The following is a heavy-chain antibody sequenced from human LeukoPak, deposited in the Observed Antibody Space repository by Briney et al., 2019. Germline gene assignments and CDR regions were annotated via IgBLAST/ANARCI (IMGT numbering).Heavy chain of an antibody. CDR3: ARGGSLHSYGLYFYYYYMDV. CDR1: GVSFSGYY. Sequence: KPSETLSLTCAVYGVSFSGYYWSWIRQPPGKGLEWIGEINHSGSTNYNPSLKSRVTISVDTSKNQFSLKLTSVTAADTAVYYCARGGSLHSYGLYFYYYYMDVWDKGTTVTVSS. CDR2: INHSGST. J-gene: IGHJ6*03. D-gene: IGHD5-18*01. V-gene: IGHV4-34*01.